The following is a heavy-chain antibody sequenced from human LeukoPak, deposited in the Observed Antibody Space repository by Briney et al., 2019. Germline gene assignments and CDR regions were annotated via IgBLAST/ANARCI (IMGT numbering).Heavy chain of an antibody. J-gene: IGHJ5*02. CDR2: ISAYNGNT. Sequence: ASVKVSCKASGYTFTSYGISWVRQAPGQGLEWMGWISAYNGNTNYAQKLQGRVTMTTDTSTSTVYMELRSLRSDDTAVYYWAREYYYDSSEGWFDRWGQGTLVTVSS. CDR1: GYTFTSYG. CDR3: AREYYYDSSEGWFDR. D-gene: IGHD3-22*01. V-gene: IGHV1-18*01.